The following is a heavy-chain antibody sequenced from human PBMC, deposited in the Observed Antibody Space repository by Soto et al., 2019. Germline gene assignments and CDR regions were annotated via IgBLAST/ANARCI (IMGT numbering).Heavy chain of an antibody. CDR2: ISGSGGST. CDR3: AKVPVGATGRFDY. Sequence: GGSLRLSCAGSGFTFSNYAMSWVRQAPGKGLAWVSAISGSGGSTYYADSVKGRFTISRDNSKNTLYLQMNSLRAEDTALYYCAKVPVGATGRFDYWGQGTLVTVYS. D-gene: IGHD1-26*01. CDR1: GFTFSNYA. J-gene: IGHJ4*02. V-gene: IGHV3-23*01.